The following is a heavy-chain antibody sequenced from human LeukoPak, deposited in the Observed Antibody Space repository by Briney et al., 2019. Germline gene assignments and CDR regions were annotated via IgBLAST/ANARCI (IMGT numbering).Heavy chain of an antibody. CDR1: GFTFSSYW. Sequence: PGGSLRLSCAASGFTFSSYWMSWVRQAPGKGLEWVANIKQDGSEKYYVDSVKGRFTISRDNSKNTLYLQMNSLRAEDTAVYYCANHAIAVAWSNYWGQGTLVTVSS. J-gene: IGHJ4*02. D-gene: IGHD6-19*01. CDR3: ANHAIAVAWSNY. V-gene: IGHV3-7*03. CDR2: IKQDGSEK.